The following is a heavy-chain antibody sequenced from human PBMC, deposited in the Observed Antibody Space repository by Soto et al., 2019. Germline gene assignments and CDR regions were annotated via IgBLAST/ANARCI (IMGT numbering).Heavy chain of an antibody. CDR1: VFTFSTYW. D-gene: IGHD3-16*01. CDR2: INQDGSER. J-gene: IGHJ4*02. Sequence: ESGGGLVQPGGSLRLPCAASVFTFSTYWMTWVRQPPGKGLEWVASINQDGSERYYVDSVRGRFTISRDNAKNSLYLQMNSLRAEDTAVYYCVCGGNFFVYWGQGTLVTVSP. V-gene: IGHV3-7*01. CDR3: VCGGNFFVY.